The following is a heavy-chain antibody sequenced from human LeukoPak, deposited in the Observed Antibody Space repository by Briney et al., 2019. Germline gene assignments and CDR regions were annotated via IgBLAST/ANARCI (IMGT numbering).Heavy chain of an antibody. Sequence: ASVKVSCKASGYTFTSYDINWVRQATGQGLEWMGWMNPNSGNTGYAQKFQGRVTMTRNTSISTAYMELSSLRSEDTAVYYCARVKRRYFDWLSPRGYYYYGMDVWGQGTTVTVSS. CDR2: MNPNSGNT. CDR1: GYTFTSYD. V-gene: IGHV1-8*01. D-gene: IGHD3-9*01. CDR3: ARVKRRYFDWLSPRGYYYYGMDV. J-gene: IGHJ6*02.